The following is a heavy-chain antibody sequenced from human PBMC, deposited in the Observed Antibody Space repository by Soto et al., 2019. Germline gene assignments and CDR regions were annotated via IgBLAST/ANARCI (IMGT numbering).Heavy chain of an antibody. V-gene: IGHV6-1*01. J-gene: IGHJ4*02. Sequence: SQTLSLTCAISGDSVSSNSAAWNWIRQSPSRGLEWLGRTYYRSKWYNDYAVFVKSRITINPDTSKNQFSLQLNSVTPEDTAVYYCARDQSLGGYDFWSGYYFDYWGQGTLVTVSS. CDR2: TYYRSKWYN. CDR3: ARDQSLGGYDFWSGYYFDY. D-gene: IGHD3-3*01. CDR1: GDSVSSNSAA.